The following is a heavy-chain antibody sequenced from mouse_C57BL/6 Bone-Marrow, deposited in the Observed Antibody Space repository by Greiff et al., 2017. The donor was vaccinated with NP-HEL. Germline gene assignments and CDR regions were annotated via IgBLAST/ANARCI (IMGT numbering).Heavy chain of an antibody. CDR3: ARGTTVVAYYFDY. J-gene: IGHJ2*01. Sequence: EVQVVESGGGLVKPGGSLKLSCAASGSTFSSYAMSWVRQTPEKRLEWVATISDGGSYTYYPDNVKGRFTISRDNAKNNLYLQMSHLKSEDTAMYYCARGTTVVAYYFDYWGQGTTLTVSS. CDR1: GSTFSSYA. CDR2: ISDGGSYT. V-gene: IGHV5-4*01. D-gene: IGHD1-1*01.